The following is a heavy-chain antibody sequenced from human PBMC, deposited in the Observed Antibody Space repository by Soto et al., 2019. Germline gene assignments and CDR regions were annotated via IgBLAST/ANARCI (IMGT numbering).Heavy chain of an antibody. V-gene: IGHV3-33*01. CDR1: GFPFHTYG. J-gene: IGHJ3*02. CDR3: SRGTGSVAYLSACDI. Sequence: GGSLRLSCAASGFPFHTYGMNWLRQAPGKGLEWVAMIWNHGTDKYYADAVKGRFTISRYNPENTLYLQMHSLRVEDTAVYYYSRGTGSVAYLSACDIWGQGTMVTVSS. CDR2: IWNHGTDK. D-gene: IGHD2-15*01.